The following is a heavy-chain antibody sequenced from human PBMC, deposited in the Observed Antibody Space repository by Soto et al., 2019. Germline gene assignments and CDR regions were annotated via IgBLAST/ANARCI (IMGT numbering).Heavy chain of an antibody. J-gene: IGHJ5*02. CDR2: INHSGST. V-gene: IGHV4-34*01. Sequence: SETLSLTCAVYGGSFSGYYWSWIRQPPGKGLEWIGEINHSGSTNYNPSLKSRVTISVDTSKNQFSLKLSSVTAADTAVYYCARGLGGGYYTAKNKYNWFDPWGQGTLVTVSS. CDR1: GGSFSGYY. D-gene: IGHD3-3*01. CDR3: ARGLGGGYYTAKNKYNWFDP.